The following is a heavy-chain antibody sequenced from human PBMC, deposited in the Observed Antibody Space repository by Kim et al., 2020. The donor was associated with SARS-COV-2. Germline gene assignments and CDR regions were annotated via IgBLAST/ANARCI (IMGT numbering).Heavy chain of an antibody. J-gene: IGHJ5*02. CDR2: IYYSGST. CDR3: ARRGLLWFGELFAP. Sequence: SETLSLTWTVSGGSINSSDYYWGWIRQPPGKGLEFIGTIYYSGSTYYNSSLKSRVTMSVDTSRNQFSLKLSSVTAADTAVYYCARRGLLWFGELFAPWGQGTLVTVSS. V-gene: IGHV4-39*01. CDR1: GGSINSSDYY. D-gene: IGHD3-10*01.